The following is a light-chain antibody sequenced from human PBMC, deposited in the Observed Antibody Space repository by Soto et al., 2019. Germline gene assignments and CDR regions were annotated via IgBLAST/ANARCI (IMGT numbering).Light chain of an antibody. CDR1: QSVRSSY. Sequence: EIVLTQSPATLSLSPGERATLSCRASQSVRSSYFAWYQQTLGPAPRLLIYAASSRATGIPDRCSGSGSGTDFSRTISRREPEDFAVYYYQQYGSSLPITFGQGTRLEIK. CDR2: AAS. J-gene: IGKJ5*01. CDR3: QQYGSSLPIT. V-gene: IGKV3-20*01.